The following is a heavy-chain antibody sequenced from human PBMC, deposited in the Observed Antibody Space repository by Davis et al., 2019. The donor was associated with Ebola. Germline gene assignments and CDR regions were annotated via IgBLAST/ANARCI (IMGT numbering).Heavy chain of an antibody. Sequence: PGGSLRLSCAASGFTFSNYWMTWVRQAPGKGLQWVANIKQDGSEKYYVDSVKGRFTISRDNAKNSLYLQMNSLRAEDTAVYHCARDTRHAGDYWGQGTLVTVSS. V-gene: IGHV3-7*01. CDR3: ARDTRHAGDY. CDR2: IKQDGSEK. CDR1: GFTFSNYW. J-gene: IGHJ4*02.